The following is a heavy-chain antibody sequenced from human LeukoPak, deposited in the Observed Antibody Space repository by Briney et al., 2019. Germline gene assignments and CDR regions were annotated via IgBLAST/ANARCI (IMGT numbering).Heavy chain of an antibody. V-gene: IGHV1-18*01. CDR2: ISAYNGNT. Sequence: GASVKVSCKASGYTFTSYGISWVRQAPGQGLEWMGWISAYNGNTNYAQKLQGRVTMTTDTSTSTAYMELRSLRSDDTAVYYCARDRALLTLENNWFDPWGQGTLVTVSS. CDR3: ARDRALLTLENNWFDP. J-gene: IGHJ5*02. CDR1: GYTFTSYG. D-gene: IGHD4/OR15-4a*01.